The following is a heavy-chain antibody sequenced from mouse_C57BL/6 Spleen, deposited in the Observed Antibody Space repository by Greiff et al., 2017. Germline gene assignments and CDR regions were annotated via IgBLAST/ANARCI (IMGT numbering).Heavy chain of an antibody. Sequence: LQQSGAELVRPGSSVKLSCKDSYFAFMASAMPWVKQRPGHGLEWIGSFTLYSDATEYSENFKGKATLTANTSSSTAYMELSSLTSEDSAVYYCARGDGNYDYAMDYRGQGTSVTVSS. CDR2: FTLYSDAT. D-gene: IGHD2-1*01. CDR1: YFAFMASA. CDR3: ARGDGNYDYAMDY. V-gene: IGHV1-49*01. J-gene: IGHJ4*01.